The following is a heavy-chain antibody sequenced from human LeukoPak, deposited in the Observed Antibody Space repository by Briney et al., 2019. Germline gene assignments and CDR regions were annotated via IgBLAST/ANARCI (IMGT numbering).Heavy chain of an antibody. V-gene: IGHV3-48*04. CDR1: GFTFSSYS. Sequence: GGSLRLSCAASGFTFSSYSMNWVRQAPGRGLEWVSYINSGGDTIYYADSVKGRFTISRDNAKSSLYLQMNSLRAEDTAVYYCTRAYYHFWSGYSIWGQGTMVTVSS. J-gene: IGHJ3*02. CDR2: INSGGDTI. CDR3: TRAYYHFWSGYSI. D-gene: IGHD3-3*01.